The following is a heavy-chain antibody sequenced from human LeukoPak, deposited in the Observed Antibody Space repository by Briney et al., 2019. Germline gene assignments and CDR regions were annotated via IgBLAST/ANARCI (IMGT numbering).Heavy chain of an antibody. CDR1: GFTFSTFA. CDR2: IFPSGGEI. J-gene: IGHJ6*03. Sequence: GGSLRLSCAASGFTFSTFAMIWVRQPPGKGLEWVSSIFPSGGEIHYADSVRGRFTISRDNSKSTLSLQMNSLRAEDTAVYYCARVRKDIQSMVRGQNYYYYYMDVWGKGTTVTISS. D-gene: IGHD3-10*01. V-gene: IGHV3-23*01. CDR3: ARVRKDIQSMVRGQNYYYYYMDV.